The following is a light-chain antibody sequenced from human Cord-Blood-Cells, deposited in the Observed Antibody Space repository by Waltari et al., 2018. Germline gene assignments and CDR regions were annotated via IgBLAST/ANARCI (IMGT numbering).Light chain of an antibody. Sequence: QSALTQPASVSGSPRQPMTISCTGPSMDVGSYNLFSWYQQHPGKAPKLMIYEGSKRPSGVSNRFSGSKSGNTASLTISGLQAEDEADYYCCSYAGSSSYVFGTGTKVTVL. CDR2: EGS. CDR1: SMDVGSYNL. V-gene: IGLV2-23*01. J-gene: IGLJ1*01. CDR3: CSYAGSSSYV.